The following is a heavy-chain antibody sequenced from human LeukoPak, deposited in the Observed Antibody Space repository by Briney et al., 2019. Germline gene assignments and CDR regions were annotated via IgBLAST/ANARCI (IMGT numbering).Heavy chain of an antibody. V-gene: IGHV4-34*01. Sequence: PSETLSLTCAVYGGSFSGYYWSWIRQPPGKGLEWIGEINHSGSTNYNPSLKSRVTISVDTSKNQFSLKLSSVTAADTAVYYCASVGTYYYDSSGYHPSLSYYYMDVWGKGTTVTISS. CDR1: GGSFSGYY. D-gene: IGHD3-22*01. CDR3: ASVGTYYYDSSGYHPSLSYYYMDV. CDR2: INHSGST. J-gene: IGHJ6*03.